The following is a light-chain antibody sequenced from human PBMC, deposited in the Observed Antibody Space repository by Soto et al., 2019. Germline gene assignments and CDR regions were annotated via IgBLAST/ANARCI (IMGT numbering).Light chain of an antibody. J-gene: IGKJ4*01. Sequence: EIVLTQSPGTLSLSPGERATLSCRASQSVSSSYLAWYQQKPGQAPRLLIYGASSRATGIPDRFSGSGSGTDFTLTISRLEPEDFAVYYCQHYGRSPPFTFGGGTKVEIK. CDR2: GAS. CDR3: QHYGRSPPFT. CDR1: QSVSSSY. V-gene: IGKV3-20*01.